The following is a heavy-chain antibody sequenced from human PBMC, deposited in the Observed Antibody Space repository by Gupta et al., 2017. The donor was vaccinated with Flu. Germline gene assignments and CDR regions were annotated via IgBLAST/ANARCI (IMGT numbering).Heavy chain of an antibody. Sequence: EVQLLESGGGLVQPGGSLSLSCAASGFTFRSYAMSWVRQAPGKGLEWVSAISGSGGSTYYADSVKGRFTISRDNSKNTLYLQMNSLRAEDTAVYYCAKDHDPPPAGVDYWGQGTLVTVSS. V-gene: IGHV3-23*01. J-gene: IGHJ4*02. CDR1: GFTFRSYA. CDR2: ISGSGGST. D-gene: IGHD2-8*02. CDR3: AKDHDPPPAGVDY.